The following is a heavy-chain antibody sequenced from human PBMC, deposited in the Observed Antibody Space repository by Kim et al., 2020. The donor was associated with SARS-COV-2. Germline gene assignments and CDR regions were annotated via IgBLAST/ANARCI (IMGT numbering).Heavy chain of an antibody. CDR3: ARDIGAEIDY. Sequence: STYYADSVKGRFTISRDNSKNTLYLQMNSLRAEDTAVYYCARDIGAEIDYWGQGTLVTVSS. V-gene: IGHV3-53*01. J-gene: IGHJ4*02. CDR2: ST. D-gene: IGHD6-13*01.